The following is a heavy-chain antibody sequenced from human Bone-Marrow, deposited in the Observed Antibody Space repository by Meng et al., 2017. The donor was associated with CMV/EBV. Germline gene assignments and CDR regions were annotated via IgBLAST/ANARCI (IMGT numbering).Heavy chain of an antibody. CDR1: GFTFSSYA. J-gene: IGHJ4*02. CDR2: IYSGGSST. V-gene: IGHV3-23*03. Sequence: GESLKISCAASGFTFSSYAMSWVRQAPGKGLEWVSDIYSGGSSTYYVDSVKGRFTISRDNAKNSLYLQMNSLRAEDTAVYYCARDCPPYCGGDCYEGINCFDYWGQGTLVTVSS. D-gene: IGHD2-21*01. CDR3: ARDCPPYCGGDCYEGINCFDY.